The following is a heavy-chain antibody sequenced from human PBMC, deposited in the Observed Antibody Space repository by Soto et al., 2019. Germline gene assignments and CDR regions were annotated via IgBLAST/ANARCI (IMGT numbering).Heavy chain of an antibody. CDR2: INPNSGGT. J-gene: IGHJ6*02. Sequence: QVQLVQSGAEVKKPGASVKVSCKASGYTFTGYYMHWVRQAPGQGLEWMGWINPNSGGTNYAQKFQGRATMNRDTSISTAYMELSRLRSDDTAVYYCARDMYYDFWSGYFHGMDVWGQGTTVTVSS. CDR3: ARDMYYDFWSGYFHGMDV. CDR1: GYTFTGYY. D-gene: IGHD3-3*01. V-gene: IGHV1-2*02.